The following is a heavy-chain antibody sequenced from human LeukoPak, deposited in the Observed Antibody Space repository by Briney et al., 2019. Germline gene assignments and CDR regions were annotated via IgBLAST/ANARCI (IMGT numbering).Heavy chain of an antibody. J-gene: IGHJ3*02. CDR1: GFTFSRHW. CDR2: IDTDGSNT. V-gene: IGHV3-74*01. D-gene: IGHD6-19*01. CDR3: AKGTIAVAGRGCAFDI. Sequence: GGSLRLSCAASGFTFSRHWMHWVRQAPGKGPVWVSRIDTDGSNTGYADSVKGRFTISRDNAKNTLYLQMNSLRAEDTAVYYCAKGTIAVAGRGCAFDIWGQGTMVTVSS.